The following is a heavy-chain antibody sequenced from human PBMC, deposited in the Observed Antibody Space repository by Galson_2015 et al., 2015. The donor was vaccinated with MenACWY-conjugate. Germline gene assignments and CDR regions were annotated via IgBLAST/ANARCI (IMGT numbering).Heavy chain of an antibody. CDR2: IKPDGSDK. Sequence: SLRLSCAASGFTFNTSWMSWVRQAPGKGLEWVASIKPDGSDKYYVDSVKGRFAISRDNAKNSLYLQMNSLRVEDTAMYYCARGRLKLDPWGQGTLVTVSS. V-gene: IGHV3-7*01. CDR3: ARGRLKLDP. J-gene: IGHJ5*02. CDR1: GFTFNTSW.